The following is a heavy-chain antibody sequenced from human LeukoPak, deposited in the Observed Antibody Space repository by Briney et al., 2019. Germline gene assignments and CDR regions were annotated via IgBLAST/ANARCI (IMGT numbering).Heavy chain of an antibody. V-gene: IGHV4-34*01. J-gene: IGHJ4*02. CDR1: GGSFSGYY. CDR3: ARVSTYYYDSSGYYPAESYFDY. D-gene: IGHD3-22*01. CDR2: INHSGST. Sequence: SETLSLTCAVYGGSFSGYYWSWIRQPPGKGLEWIGEINHSGSTNYNPSLKSRVTISVDKSKNQFSLKLSSVTAADTAVYYCARVSTYYYDSSGYYPAESYFDYWGQGTLVTVSS.